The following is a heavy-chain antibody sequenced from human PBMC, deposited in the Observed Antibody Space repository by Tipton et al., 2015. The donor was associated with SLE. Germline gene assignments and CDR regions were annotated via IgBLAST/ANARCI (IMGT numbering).Heavy chain of an antibody. J-gene: IGHJ5*02. V-gene: IGHV4-38-2*01. D-gene: IGHD1-26*01. CDR3: ARCIVGATGWFDP. Sequence: TLSLTCAVSGYSISSGYYWGWIRQPPGKGLEWIGSIYHSGSTYYNPSLKSRVTISVDTSKNQFSLKLSSVTAADTAVYYCARCIVGATGWFDPWGQGTLVTVSS. CDR2: IYHSGST. CDR1: GYSISSGYY.